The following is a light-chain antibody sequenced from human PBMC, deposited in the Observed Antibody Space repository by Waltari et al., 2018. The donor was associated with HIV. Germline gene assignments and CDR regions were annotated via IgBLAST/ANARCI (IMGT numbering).Light chain of an antibody. Sequence: SYVVTQPPSVSVAPGKTAKITCRGNNIGGKSVHWYQQKPGQAPVLVIYSDTNRPSGIPERFSGSNSGNTATLTISRVEAGDEADYYCQVWDSSTDHRVFGGGTKLTVL. CDR3: QVWDSSTDHRV. J-gene: IGLJ2*01. CDR1: NIGGKS. V-gene: IGLV3-21*04. CDR2: SDT.